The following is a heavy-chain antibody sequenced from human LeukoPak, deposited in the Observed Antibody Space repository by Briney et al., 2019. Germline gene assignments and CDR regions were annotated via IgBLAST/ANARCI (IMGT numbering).Heavy chain of an antibody. Sequence: PSETLSLTRTVSGGSISSYYWSWIRQPPGKGLEWIGYIYYSGSTNYNPSLKSRVTISVDTSKNQFSLKLSSVTAADTAVYYCARGVVPAGYYYYYYYMDVWGKGTTVTVSS. D-gene: IGHD2-2*01. CDR1: GGSISSYY. CDR2: IYYSGST. J-gene: IGHJ6*03. CDR3: ARGVVPAGYYYYYYYMDV. V-gene: IGHV4-59*01.